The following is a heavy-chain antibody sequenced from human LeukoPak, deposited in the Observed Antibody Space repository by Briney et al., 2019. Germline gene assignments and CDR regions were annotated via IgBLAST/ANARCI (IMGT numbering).Heavy chain of an antibody. CDR1: GFTFRTYW. CDR2: IKEDGSEK. V-gene: IGHV3-7*01. J-gene: IGHJ4*02. Sequence: PGGSLRLSCAASGFTFRTYWITWVRQAPGERLEWVANIKEDGSEKYYVDSVKGRFTISRDNVKNSLYLQMNSLRAEDTAVYYCARAGYRYAYDCWGQGTLDTVSS. D-gene: IGHD5-18*01. CDR3: ARAGYRYAYDC.